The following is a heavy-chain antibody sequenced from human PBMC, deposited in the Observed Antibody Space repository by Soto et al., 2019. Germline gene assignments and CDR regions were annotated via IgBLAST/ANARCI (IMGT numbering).Heavy chain of an antibody. CDR1: GGSISNFY. Sequence: SETLSLTCTVSGGSISNFYWSWTRQPPGKGLEWIGYVYYTGSTSYNPSLKRRVTFSADSSRGQFSLRLNSVTAADTAVYYCATYRAWGQGTLVTVSS. CDR2: VYYTGST. CDR3: ATYRA. J-gene: IGHJ5*02. D-gene: IGHD3-16*02. V-gene: IGHV4-59*08.